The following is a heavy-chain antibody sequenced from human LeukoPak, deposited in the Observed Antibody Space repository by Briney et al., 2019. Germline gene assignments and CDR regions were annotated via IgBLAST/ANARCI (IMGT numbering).Heavy chain of an antibody. CDR1: GGSMSSSSYY. CDR2: IYYSGST. CDR3: ARHGTATHRFDY. Sequence: SETLSLTCGVSGGSMSSSSYYWGWIRQPPGKGLEWIGSIYYSGSTYYNPSLKSRVTISVDSSKNQCSLKLSSVTAADTAVYYCARHGTATHRFDYWGQGTLVTVSS. J-gene: IGHJ4*02. V-gene: IGHV4-39*01. D-gene: IGHD4-17*01.